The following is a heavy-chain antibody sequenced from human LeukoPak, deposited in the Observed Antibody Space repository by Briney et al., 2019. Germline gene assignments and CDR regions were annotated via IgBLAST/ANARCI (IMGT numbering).Heavy chain of an antibody. D-gene: IGHD3-3*01. CDR3: AGGTNYDPKQMNWFDP. CDR2: IIPIFGTA. J-gene: IGHJ5*02. V-gene: IGHV1-69*05. CDR1: GGTFSSYA. Sequence: ASVKVSCKASGGTFSSYALSWVRQAPGQGLECMGGIIPIFGTANYAQKFQGRVTITTDESTSTAYMELSSLRSEDTAVYYCAGGTNYDPKQMNWFDPWGQGTLVTVSS.